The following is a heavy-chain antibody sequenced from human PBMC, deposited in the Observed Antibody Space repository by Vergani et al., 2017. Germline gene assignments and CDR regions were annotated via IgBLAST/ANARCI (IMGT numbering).Heavy chain of an antibody. D-gene: IGHD3-10*01. V-gene: IGHV4-39*01. CDR2: IYYSGST. CDR1: GGSISSSSYY. J-gene: IGHJ3*02. Sequence: QLQLQESGPGLVKPSETLSLTCTVSGGSISSSSYYWGWIRQPPGKGLEWIGSIYYSGSTYYNPSLKSRVTISVDTSKNQFSLKLSSVTAADTAVYYCARGSITMVRGVIPAFDIWGQGTMVTVSS. CDR3: ARGSITMVRGVIPAFDI.